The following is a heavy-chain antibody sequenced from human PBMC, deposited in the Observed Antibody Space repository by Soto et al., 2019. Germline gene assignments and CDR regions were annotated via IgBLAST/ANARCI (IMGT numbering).Heavy chain of an antibody. V-gene: IGHV1-46*03. CDR1: GYTFTSYY. CDR3: AREDCSSTSCYAYFDY. J-gene: IGHJ4*02. CDR2: INPSGGST. D-gene: IGHD2-2*01. Sequence: ASVKVSCKASGYTFTSYYMHWVRQAPGQGLEWMGIINPSGGSTSYAQKFQGRVTMTRDTSTSTVYMELSSLRSEDTAVYYCAREDCSSTSCYAYFDYWGQGTLVTVYS.